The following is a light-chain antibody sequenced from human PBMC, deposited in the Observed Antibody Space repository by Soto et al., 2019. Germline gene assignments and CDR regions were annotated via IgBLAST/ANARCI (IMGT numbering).Light chain of an antibody. CDR2: LNSDGSH. Sequence: QPVLTQSPSASASLGASVKLTCTLSSGHSSYAIAWHQQQPEKGPRYLMKLNSDGSHSKGDGIPDRFSGSSSGAERYLTISSLQYEDEADYYCQTWGTGIVFGGGTKVTVL. J-gene: IGLJ3*02. CDR3: QTWGTGIV. V-gene: IGLV4-69*01. CDR1: SGHSSYA.